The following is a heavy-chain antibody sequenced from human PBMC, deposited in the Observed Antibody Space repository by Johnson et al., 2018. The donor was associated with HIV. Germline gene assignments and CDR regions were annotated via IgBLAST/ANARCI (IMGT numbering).Heavy chain of an antibody. V-gene: IGHV3-30*02. J-gene: IGHJ3*02. CDR3: AKDPVGATWAFDI. CDR2: IRYDGSNK. CDR1: GFTFSSYG. Sequence: QVQLVESGGGVVQPGGSLRLSCAASGFTFSSYGMHWVRQAPGKGLEWVAFIRYDGSNKYYADSVKGRFTISRDNSKNTLYLQMNSLRAEDTAVYYCAKDPVGATWAFDIWGQGKMVTVSS. D-gene: IGHD1-26*01.